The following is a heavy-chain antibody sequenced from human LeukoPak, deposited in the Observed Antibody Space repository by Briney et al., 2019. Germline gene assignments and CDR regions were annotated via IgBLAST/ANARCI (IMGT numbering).Heavy chain of an antibody. CDR3: AREDYGASGSSLGNLDY. J-gene: IGHJ4*02. V-gene: IGHV3-30-3*01. CDR2: ISYDVITK. Sequence: GGSLRLSCSASGFTFTNYPIHWVRQAPGKGLEWVAVISYDVITKYYADSVKGRFTLSRDNSKNILLLQMDSLRAEDTAVYFCAREDYGASGSSLGNLDYWGQGTLVTVSS. CDR1: GFTFTNYP. D-gene: IGHD4/OR15-4a*01.